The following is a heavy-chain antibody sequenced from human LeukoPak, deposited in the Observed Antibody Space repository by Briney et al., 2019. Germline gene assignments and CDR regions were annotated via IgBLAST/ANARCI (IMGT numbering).Heavy chain of an antibody. V-gene: IGHV3-33*06. D-gene: IGHD4-17*01. Sequence: QPGRSLRLPCAASGFTFSSYGMHWVRQAPGKGLEWVAVIWYDGSKKYYGDSVKGRVTISRDNSKNTLYLEMNSLRAEDTAVYYCAKFSFGYGDYTCVDYWGQGTLVTVSS. J-gene: IGHJ4*02. CDR1: GFTFSSYG. CDR3: AKFSFGYGDYTCVDY. CDR2: IWYDGSKK.